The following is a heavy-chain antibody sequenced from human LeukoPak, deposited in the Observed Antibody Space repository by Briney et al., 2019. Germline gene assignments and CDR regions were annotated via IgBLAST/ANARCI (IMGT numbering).Heavy chain of an antibody. J-gene: IGHJ2*01. V-gene: IGHV3-9*01. Sequence: GGSLRLSCAASGFTFDDYAMHWVRQAPGKGLEWVSGISWNSGSIGYADSVKGRFTISRDNAKNSLYLQMNSLRAEGTALYYCAKDIAVAGMTFWYFDLWGRGTLVTVSS. CDR2: ISWNSGSI. D-gene: IGHD6-19*01. CDR1: GFTFDDYA. CDR3: AKDIAVAGMTFWYFDL.